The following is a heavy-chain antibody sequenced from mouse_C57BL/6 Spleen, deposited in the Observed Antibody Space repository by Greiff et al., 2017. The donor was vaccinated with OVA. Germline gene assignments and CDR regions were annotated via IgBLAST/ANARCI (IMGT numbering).Heavy chain of an antibody. V-gene: IGHV1-82*01. CDR3: ARGAKYYGGSYCPY. D-gene: IGHD1-1*01. J-gene: IGHJ3*01. Sequence: QVQLKESGPELVKPGASVKISCKASGYAFSSSWMNWVKQRPGKGLEWIGRIYPGDGDTNYNGKFKGKATLTADKSSSTAYMQLSSLTSEDSAVYFCARGAKYYGGSYCPYWGQGTLVTVSA. CDR1: GYAFSSSW. CDR2: IYPGDGDT.